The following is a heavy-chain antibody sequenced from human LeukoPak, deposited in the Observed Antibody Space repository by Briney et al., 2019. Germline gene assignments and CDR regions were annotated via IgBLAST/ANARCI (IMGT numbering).Heavy chain of an antibody. V-gene: IGHV3-7*01. CDR1: GFSFRTYW. Sequence: PGGSLRLSCAASGFSFRTYWMTWVRQAPGKGLEWLANIKQDGSERNYVDSVKGRCTTPRDDAKNSLYLLLNGLRAEDTAVYYCAREGLQRGNDGFDIWGQGTMVTVSS. D-gene: IGHD4-11*01. CDR2: IKQDGSER. J-gene: IGHJ3*02. CDR3: AREGLQRGNDGFDI.